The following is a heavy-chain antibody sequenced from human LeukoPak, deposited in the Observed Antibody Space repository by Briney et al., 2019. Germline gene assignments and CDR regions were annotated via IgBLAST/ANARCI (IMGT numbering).Heavy chain of an antibody. J-gene: IGHJ4*02. CDR3: AKDLRPRIAAAAFLDY. Sequence: PGGSLRLSCAASGFTFSSYAMSWVRQAPGKGLEWVSAISGSGGSTYYADSVKGRFTISRDNSKNTLYLQMNSLRAEDTAVYYCAKDLRPRIAAAAFLDYWGQGTLVTVSS. CDR1: GFTFSSYA. V-gene: IGHV3-23*01. CDR2: ISGSGGST. D-gene: IGHD6-13*01.